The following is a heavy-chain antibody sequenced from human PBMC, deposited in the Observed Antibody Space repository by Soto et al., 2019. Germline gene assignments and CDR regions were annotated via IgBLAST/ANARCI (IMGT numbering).Heavy chain of an antibody. CDR3: ARDATDNWIVLPG. CDR2: IKQDGSEK. CDR1: GFTFSSYW. Sequence: GGSLKLSCAASGFTFSSYWMSWVRQAPGKGLERVANIKQDGSEKYYVDSVKGRFTISRDNAKNSLYLQMNSLRAEDTAVYYCARDATDNWIVLPGWGQGTLVTVSS. V-gene: IGHV3-7*01. D-gene: IGHD1-1*01. J-gene: IGHJ4*02.